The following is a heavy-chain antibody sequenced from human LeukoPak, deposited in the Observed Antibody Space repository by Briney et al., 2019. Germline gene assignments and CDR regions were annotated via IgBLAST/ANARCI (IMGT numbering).Heavy chain of an antibody. CDR3: ATDVKVALYCSGGSCYSARDY. J-gene: IGHJ4*02. D-gene: IGHD2-15*01. CDR2: MNPNSGNT. CDR1: GYTFTSYD. Sequence: ASVKVSCKASGYTFTSYDINWVRQATGQGLEWMGWMNPNSGNTGYAQKFQGRVTMTRNTSISTAYMELSSLRSEDTAVYYCATDVKVALYCSGGSCYSARDYWGQGTLVTVSS. V-gene: IGHV1-8*01.